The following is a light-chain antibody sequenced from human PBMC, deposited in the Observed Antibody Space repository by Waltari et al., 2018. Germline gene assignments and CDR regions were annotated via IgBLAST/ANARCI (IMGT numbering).Light chain of an antibody. CDR1: QGISSY. J-gene: IGKJ1*01. CDR3: QQLNSYPWT. V-gene: IGKV1-9*01. Sequence: IQLTQSPSSLSASVGDRATHTCRASQGISSYLAWYQQKPGQAPKLLIYAASTLQSGVPSRFSGSGSGTDFTLTISSLQPEDFATYYCQQLNSYPWTFGQGTKVEIK. CDR2: AAS.